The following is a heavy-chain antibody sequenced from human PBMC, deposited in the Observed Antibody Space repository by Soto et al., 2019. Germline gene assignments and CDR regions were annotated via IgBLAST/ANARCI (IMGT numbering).Heavy chain of an antibody. CDR2: ISGSGGST. J-gene: IGHJ6*02. CDR1: GFTFNSYA. V-gene: IGHV3-23*01. D-gene: IGHD3-10*01. CDR3: AKVGDYYGSGSYYNVYYYGMDV. Sequence: PGGSLRLSCGASGFTFNSYAMSWVRQAPGKGLEWVSAISGSGGSTYYADCVKGRFTISRDNYKNTLYLQMNSLRGEDTAVYYCAKVGDYYGSGSYYNVYYYGMDVWGQGTTVTVSS.